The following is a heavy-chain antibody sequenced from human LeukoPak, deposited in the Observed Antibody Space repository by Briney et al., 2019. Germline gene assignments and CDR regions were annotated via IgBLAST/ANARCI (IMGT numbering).Heavy chain of an antibody. CDR1: GYTFSDYY. D-gene: IGHD6-19*01. CDR2: INPDSGGT. CDR3: ARLSGPGSGWTTLDY. J-gene: IGHJ4*02. Sequence: ASVKVSCTASGYTFSDYYMHWVRQAPGQGLEWMGWINPDSGGTKYAQKFQDRVTMTSDTSISTAYMELSRLRSDDTAVYYCARLSGPGSGWTTLDYWGQGTLVTVSS. V-gene: IGHV1-2*02.